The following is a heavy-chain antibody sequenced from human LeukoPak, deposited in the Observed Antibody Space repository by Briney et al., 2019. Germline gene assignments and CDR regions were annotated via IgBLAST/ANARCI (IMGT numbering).Heavy chain of an antibody. V-gene: IGHV1-58*01. D-gene: IGHD1-26*01. CDR2: IVVGRGNR. J-gene: IGHJ3*02. Sequence: ASVKVSCKASGFTFTASAVQWVRQARGQRLELIGWIVVGRGNRNYAQKLQERVTITRDMSTGTAYMELGSLRSEDTAVYYCAATSVGATVNDPFDIWGQGTMVTVSS. CDR3: AATSVGATVNDPFDI. CDR1: GFTFTASA.